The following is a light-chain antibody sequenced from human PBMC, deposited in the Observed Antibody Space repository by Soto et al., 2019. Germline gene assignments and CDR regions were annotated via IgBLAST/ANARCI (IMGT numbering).Light chain of an antibody. Sequence: DIVMTQSPLSLPVTPGEPASISCRSSQSLLHSNGYNYLDWYLQKPGQSPQLLIYLGSNRASGVPDRFSGSGSGTDFTLKISRVEVEDVGVYYCMQALQTPYTFGQGTKVDIK. V-gene: IGKV2-28*01. CDR1: QSLLHSNGYNY. CDR3: MQALQTPYT. CDR2: LGS. J-gene: IGKJ2*01.